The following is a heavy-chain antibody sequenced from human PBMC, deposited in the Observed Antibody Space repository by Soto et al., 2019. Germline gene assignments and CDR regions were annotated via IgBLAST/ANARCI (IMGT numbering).Heavy chain of an antibody. CDR2: IDNGGTNT. V-gene: IGHV3-74*01. D-gene: IGHD3-10*01. J-gene: IGHJ3*02. Sequence: VGSLRLSGAGSGYNFGGFWMHWVRQAPGKGLVWVSRIDNGGTNTVYADAVKGRFTISRDNAKNTLYLQMNSLRAEDTAVYYCAKDRGRPDAFNIWGQGTMVTVS. CDR3: AKDRGRPDAFNI. CDR1: GYNFGGFW.